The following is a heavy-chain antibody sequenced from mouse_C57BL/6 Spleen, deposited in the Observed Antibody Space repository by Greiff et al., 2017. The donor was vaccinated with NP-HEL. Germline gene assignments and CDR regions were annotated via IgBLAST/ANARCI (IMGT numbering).Heavy chain of an antibody. V-gene: IGHV1-80*01. CDR2: IYPGDGDT. CDR1: GYAFSSYW. J-gene: IGHJ4*01. Sequence: QVQLKQSGAELVKPGASVKISCKASGYAFSSYWMNWVKQRPGKGLEWIGQIYPGDGDTNYNGKFKGKATLTADKSSSTAYMQISSLTSEESAVYVCAREGDYDYYAMDYWGKGTSVTVSS. D-gene: IGHD2-4*01. CDR3: AREGDYDYYAMDY.